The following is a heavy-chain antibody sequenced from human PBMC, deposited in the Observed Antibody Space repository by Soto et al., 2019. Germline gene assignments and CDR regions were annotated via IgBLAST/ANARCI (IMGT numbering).Heavy chain of an antibody. CDR1: GGAFTSNNW. CDR3: ARRDPGTSVDY. Sequence: TLSLTCAVSGGAFTSNNWWTWVRQPPGQGLEWIWEIYRTGITNYNPSLKSRVTISLDKSENQFSLKVTSLTAADTAVYYCARRDPGTSVDYWGQGTLVTVSS. V-gene: IGHV4-4*02. D-gene: IGHD1-7*01. J-gene: IGHJ4*02. CDR2: IYRTGIT.